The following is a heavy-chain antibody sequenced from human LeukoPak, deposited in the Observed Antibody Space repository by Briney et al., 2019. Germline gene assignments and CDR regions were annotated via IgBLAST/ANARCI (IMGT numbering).Heavy chain of an antibody. CDR3: ARDAVAFAIIWYFDL. D-gene: IGHD2-21*01. V-gene: IGHV3-23*01. Sequence: GGSLRLSCAASGFTFSSYAMGWVRQAQGKGLEWVSSISGSGGPTYYADSVKGRFTISRDNSKSTLYLQMNSLRAEDTAVYYCARDAVAFAIIWYFDLWGRGTPVSVSS. CDR1: GFTFSSYA. J-gene: IGHJ2*01. CDR2: ISGSGGPT.